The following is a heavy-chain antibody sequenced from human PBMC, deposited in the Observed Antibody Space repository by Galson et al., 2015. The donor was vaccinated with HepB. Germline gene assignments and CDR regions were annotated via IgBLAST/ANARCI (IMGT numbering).Heavy chain of an antibody. Sequence: SLRLSCAASGFTFSSYAMHWVRQAPGKGLEWVADISYDGSYKFYADFVKGRFTISRDKSKNTVFLQMNSLRPEDTAIYYCARVGNVFTVGFDYFDRWGQGTLVTVSS. CDR2: ISYDGSYK. CDR3: ARVGNVFTVGFDYFDR. J-gene: IGHJ4*02. CDR1: GFTFSSYA. V-gene: IGHV3-30*04. D-gene: IGHD7-27*01.